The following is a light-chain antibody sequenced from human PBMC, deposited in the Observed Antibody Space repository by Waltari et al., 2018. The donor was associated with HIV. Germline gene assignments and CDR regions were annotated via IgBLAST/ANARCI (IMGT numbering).Light chain of an antibody. Sequence: DIQMTQSPSTLSASIGDRVTITCRASQSIGSWLAWYQHKPGKAPNLLIYKASSLETGVPSRFSGSGSGTEFTLTISGLQPSDFATYYCQQYNTYYTFGQGTKLEIK. J-gene: IGKJ2*01. CDR1: QSIGSW. CDR2: KAS. V-gene: IGKV1-5*03. CDR3: QQYNTYYT.